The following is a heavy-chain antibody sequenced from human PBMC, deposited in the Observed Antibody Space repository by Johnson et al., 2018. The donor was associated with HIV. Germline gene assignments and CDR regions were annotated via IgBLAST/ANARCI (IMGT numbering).Heavy chain of an antibody. CDR2: ISGSGGST. CDR3: ARDASLRFLEWFDAFDI. V-gene: IGHV3-23*04. D-gene: IGHD3-3*01. CDR1: GFTFSSYG. Sequence: VQLVESGGGVVQRGGSLRVSCAASGFTFSSYGLSWVRQAPGKGLEWVSAISGSGGSTFYADTMKGRFTISRDNAKNSLYLQMNSLRAEDTAVYYCARDASLRFLEWFDAFDIWGQGTMVTVSS. J-gene: IGHJ3*02.